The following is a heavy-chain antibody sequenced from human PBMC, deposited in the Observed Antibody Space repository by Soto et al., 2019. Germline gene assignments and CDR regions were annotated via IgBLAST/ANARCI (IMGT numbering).Heavy chain of an antibody. D-gene: IGHD6-19*01. CDR2: INDRRST. CDR1: GGSFSGYY. J-gene: IGHJ4*02. V-gene: IGHV4-34*01. Sequence: SGTLSLTCAVYGGSFSGYYWTWIRQSPGKGLEWIGEINDRRSTNYNPSLKSRVTKSRVTISVDTSKKQFYLNLSSVTAADTAVYYCARAVAGTQTLDYWGQGTQVTVSS. CDR3: ARAVAGTQTLDY.